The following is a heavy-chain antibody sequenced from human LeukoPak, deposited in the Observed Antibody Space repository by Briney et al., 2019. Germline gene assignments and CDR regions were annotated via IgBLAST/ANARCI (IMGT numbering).Heavy chain of an antibody. CDR3: ARSFGCSGGSCYSNWFDP. D-gene: IGHD2-15*01. CDR1: GGTFSSYA. V-gene: IGHV1-69*06. CDR2: IIPIFGTA. Sequence: SVKVSCKASGGTFSSYAISWVRQAPGQGLEWTGGIIPIFGTANYAQKFQGRVTITADKSTSTAYMELSSLRSEDTAVYYCARSFGCSGGSCYSNWFDPWGQGTLVTVSS. J-gene: IGHJ5*02.